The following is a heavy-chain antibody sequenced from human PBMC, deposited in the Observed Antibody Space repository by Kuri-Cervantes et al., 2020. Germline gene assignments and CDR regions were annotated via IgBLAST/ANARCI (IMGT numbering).Heavy chain of an antibody. CDR3: ARHFPYGSSPRRWFDP. CDR2: IYYSGST. D-gene: IGHD6-13*01. V-gene: IGHV4-39*01. Sequence: SETLSLTCTVSGGSISSSSYYWGWIRQPPGKGLEGIGIIYYSGSTYYNPSLKSRITISVDTSKNQFTLKLSSVTAADTDVYYCARHFPYGSSPRRWFDPWGQGTMVTVSS. CDR1: GGSISSSSYY. J-gene: IGHJ5*01.